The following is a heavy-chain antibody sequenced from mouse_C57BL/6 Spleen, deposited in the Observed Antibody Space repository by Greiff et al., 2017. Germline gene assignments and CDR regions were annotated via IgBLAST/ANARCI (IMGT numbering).Heavy chain of an antibody. CDR2: IDPSDSFT. J-gene: IGHJ1*03. V-gene: IGHV1-69*01. Sequence: VQLQQPGAELVMPGASVKLSCKASGYTFTSYWMHWVKQRPGQGLEWIGEIDPSDSFTNYNQKFKGKSTLTVDKSSSTAYMQLISLTSEDSAVYYVARPYGSSPYWYFDVWGTGTTVTVSS. D-gene: IGHD1-1*01. CDR1: GYTFTSYW. CDR3: ARPYGSSPYWYFDV.